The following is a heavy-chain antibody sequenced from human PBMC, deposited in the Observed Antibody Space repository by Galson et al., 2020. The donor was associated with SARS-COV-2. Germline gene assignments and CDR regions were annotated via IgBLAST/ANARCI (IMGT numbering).Heavy chain of an antibody. CDR2: INPSGGST. V-gene: IGHV1-46*01. Sequence: ASVKVSCKASGYTFTSYYMHWVRQAPGQGLEWMGIINPSGGSTSYAQKFQGRVTMTRVTSTSTVYMELSSLRSEDTAVYYCARGGLGYCSSTSCYGPHDYFDYWGQGTLVTVSS. J-gene: IGHJ4*02. CDR3: ARGGLGYCSSTSCYGPHDYFDY. CDR1: GYTFTSYY. D-gene: IGHD2-2*01.